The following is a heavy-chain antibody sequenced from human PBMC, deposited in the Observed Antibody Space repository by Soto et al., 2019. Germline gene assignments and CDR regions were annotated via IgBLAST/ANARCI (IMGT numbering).Heavy chain of an antibody. J-gene: IGHJ3*02. CDR1: GFSFSNYA. CDR2: IHKSDGST. Sequence: GGSLRLSCAASGFSFSNYAMSWVRQAPGKGLEWVSSIHKSDGSTYYADSVKGRFTISRDNSKDTLYMQMNSLRGEDTAIYYCVKSPTTQNTWGAFDIWGQGTMVTVSS. D-gene: IGHD1-7*01. V-gene: IGHV3-23*05. CDR3: VKSPTTQNTWGAFDI.